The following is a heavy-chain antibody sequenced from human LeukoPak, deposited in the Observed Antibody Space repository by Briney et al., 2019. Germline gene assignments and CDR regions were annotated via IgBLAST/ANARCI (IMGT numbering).Heavy chain of an antibody. Sequence: GASVKVSCKASGYTFTSYGISWVRQAPGQGLEWMGWISAYNGNTNYAQKLQGRVTVTTDTSTSTAYMELSRLRSDDTAVYYCARSRGITIFGVVSSGYYYGMDVWGQGTTVTVSS. CDR3: ARSRGITIFGVVSSGYYYGMDV. D-gene: IGHD3-3*01. CDR2: ISAYNGNT. V-gene: IGHV1-18*01. J-gene: IGHJ6*02. CDR1: GYTFTSYG.